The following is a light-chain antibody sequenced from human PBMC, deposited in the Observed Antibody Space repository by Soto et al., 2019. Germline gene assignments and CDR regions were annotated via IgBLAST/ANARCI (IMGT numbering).Light chain of an antibody. Sequence: TQSPDPMSVSPGEGVTLSCRASQSLTSSYLAWYQQKPGQAPRLLIYRISNGATGIPDRFSGSGSGTDFTLAISRLEPEDFAVYYCQQYGTSRTFGHGTKVDIK. CDR3: QQYGTSRT. CDR1: QSLTSSY. V-gene: IGKV3-20*01. CDR2: RIS. J-gene: IGKJ1*01.